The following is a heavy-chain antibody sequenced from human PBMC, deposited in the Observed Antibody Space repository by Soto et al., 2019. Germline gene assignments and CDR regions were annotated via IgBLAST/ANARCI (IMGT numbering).Heavy chain of an antibody. Sequence: GGSLRISCAASGFTFSSYSMNWVRQAPGKGLEWVSYISSSSSTIYYADSVKGRFTISRDNAKNSLYLQMNSLRDEDTAVYYCSREAGPRHLPFYCFHPWGQGSLVTVS. CDR3: SREAGPRHLPFYCFHP. J-gene: IGHJ5*02. CDR1: GFTFSSYS. D-gene: IGHD6-19*01. V-gene: IGHV3-48*02. CDR2: ISSSSSTI.